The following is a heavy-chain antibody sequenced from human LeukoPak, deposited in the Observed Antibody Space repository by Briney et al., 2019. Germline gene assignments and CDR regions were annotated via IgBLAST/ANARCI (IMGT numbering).Heavy chain of an antibody. CDR2: ISSSSSYI. CDR3: ASSVKGQLVHWFDP. J-gene: IGHJ5*02. D-gene: IGHD6-6*01. CDR1: GFTFSSYS. V-gene: IGHV3-21*01. Sequence: GGSLRLSCAASGFTFSSYSMNWVRQAPGKGLEWVSSISSSSSYIYYADSVKGRFTISRDNAKNSLYLQMNSPRAEDTAVYYCASSVKGQLVHWFDPWGQGTLVTVSS.